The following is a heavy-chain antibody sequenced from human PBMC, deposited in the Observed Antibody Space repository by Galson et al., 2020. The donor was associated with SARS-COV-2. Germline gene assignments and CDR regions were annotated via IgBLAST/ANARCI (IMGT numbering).Heavy chain of an antibody. CDR3: ARTGTPHYYYSYYMDV. Sequence: GESLKISCAASGFTFSSYTMNWVRQVPGKGLEWVSSVTTYSTYINYADLVKGRFTISRDNAKNSLYLQMNSLRAGDTAVYFCARTGTPHYYYSYYMDVWGKGTTVTVSS. J-gene: IGHJ6*03. CDR1: GFTFSSYT. V-gene: IGHV3-21*01. D-gene: IGHD6-13*01. CDR2: VTTYSTYI.